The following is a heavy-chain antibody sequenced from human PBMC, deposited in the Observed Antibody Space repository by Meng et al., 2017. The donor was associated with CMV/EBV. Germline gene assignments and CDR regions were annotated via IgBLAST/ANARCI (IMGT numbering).Heavy chain of an antibody. Sequence: GESQKISCAASGFTFSSYAMHWVRQAPGKGLEWVAVISYDGSNKYYADSVKGRFTISRDNSKNTLYLQMNSLRAEDTAVYYCARADDDHIVVVPAALNLWGQGTLVTVSS. J-gene: IGHJ5*02. CDR2: ISYDGSNK. V-gene: IGHV3-30-3*01. CDR1: GFTFSSYA. CDR3: ARADDDHIVVVPAALNL. D-gene: IGHD2-2*01.